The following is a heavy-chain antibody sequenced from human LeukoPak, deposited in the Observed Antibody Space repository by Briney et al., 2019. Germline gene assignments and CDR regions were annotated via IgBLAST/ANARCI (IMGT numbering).Heavy chain of an antibody. V-gene: IGHV3-53*01. CDR3: VKDHGWLLYS. CDR2: IYSGGGT. Sequence: TGGSLRLSCTVPGFTVSSNSMSWVRQAPGKGLEWVSVIYSGGGTYYAGSVEGRFTISRDNSKNTLYLQMNSLRADDTAVYYCVKDHGWLLYSWGQGTLVTVSS. J-gene: IGHJ4*02. D-gene: IGHD3-9*01. CDR1: GFTVSSNS.